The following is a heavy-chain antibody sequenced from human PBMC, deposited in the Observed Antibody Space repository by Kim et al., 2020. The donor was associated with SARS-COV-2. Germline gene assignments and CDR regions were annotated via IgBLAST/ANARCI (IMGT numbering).Heavy chain of an antibody. CDR3: AKDNHYYDSSGYVDAFDI. V-gene: IGHV3-23*01. Sequence: KGRFTISRDNSKNTLYLQMNSLRAEDTAVYYCAKDNHYYDSSGYVDAFDIWGQGTMVTVSS. D-gene: IGHD3-22*01. J-gene: IGHJ3*02.